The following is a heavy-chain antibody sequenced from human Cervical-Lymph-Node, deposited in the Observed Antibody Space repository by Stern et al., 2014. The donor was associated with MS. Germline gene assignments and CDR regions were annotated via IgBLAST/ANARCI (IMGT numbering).Heavy chain of an antibody. CDR3: ASSYTAWDNPMQFYGMDV. CDR1: GGTFSRYA. J-gene: IGHJ6*02. CDR2: IIPISGKS. Sequence: VQMVESGAEVKKPGSSVKVSCKASGGTFSRYAFTWVRQAPGQGLEWMGGIIPISGKSNHAQKFEGRVNLIEDESTSTAYMELSSLRSEDAAVYYCASSYTAWDNPMQFYGMDVWGQGTTVTVSS. D-gene: IGHD1-14*01. V-gene: IGHV1-69*01.